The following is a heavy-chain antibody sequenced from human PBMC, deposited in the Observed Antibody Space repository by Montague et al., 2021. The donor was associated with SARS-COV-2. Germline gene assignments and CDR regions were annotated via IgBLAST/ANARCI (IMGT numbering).Heavy chain of an antibody. J-gene: IGHJ4*02. Sequence: SETLSLTCTVFGDSISSSSYYWGWIRRPPGKGLEWIGNKHYSGITYNNPSLKNRVTMSVDTSKNQFSLKLSSVTAADTAVYYCVRDGYTHVDYWGQGTLVTVSS. CDR2: KHYSGIT. D-gene: IGHD5-24*01. V-gene: IGHV4-39*02. CDR3: VRDGYTHVDY. CDR1: GDSISSSSYY.